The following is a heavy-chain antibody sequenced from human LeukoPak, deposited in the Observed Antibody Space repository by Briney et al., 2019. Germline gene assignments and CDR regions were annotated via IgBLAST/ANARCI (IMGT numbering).Heavy chain of an antibody. CDR1: GYTFTSYD. V-gene: IGHV1-8*01. J-gene: IGHJ5*02. Sequence: ASVKVSCKASGYTFTSYDINWVRQATGQGLEWMGWMNPNRGNTGYAQKFQGRVTMTRNTSISTDYMELSSLRSEDTAVYYCARGGSGWYGGYNWFDPWGQGTLVTVSS. CDR3: ARGGSGWYGGYNWFDP. CDR2: MNPNRGNT. D-gene: IGHD6-19*01.